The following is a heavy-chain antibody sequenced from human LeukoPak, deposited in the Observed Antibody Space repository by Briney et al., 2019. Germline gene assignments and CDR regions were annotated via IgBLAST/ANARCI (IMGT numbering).Heavy chain of an antibody. CDR2: ISAYNGDT. Sequence: ASVKVSCKASGYTFSTYGISWVRQAPGQGLEWMGWISAYNGDTNYAQKLQGRVTMTTDTSTSTAYMELRSLRSDDTAVYYCARGSSYGFSMGYWGQGTLVTVSS. J-gene: IGHJ4*02. D-gene: IGHD5-18*01. V-gene: IGHV1-18*01. CDR1: GYTFSTYG. CDR3: ARGSSYGFSMGY.